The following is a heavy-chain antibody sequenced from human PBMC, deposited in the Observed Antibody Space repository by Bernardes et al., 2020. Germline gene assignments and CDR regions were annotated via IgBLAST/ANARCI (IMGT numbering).Heavy chain of an antibody. CDR1: GFTFSSFA. CDR3: AQGSYGTDFYYMDV. Sequence: GGSLILSCKVSGFTFSSFAMSWVRQAPGKGLHWVSGISASGETSHYADSVKGRFTTSRDNSNNTLFLQMNSLRPEDTALYFCAQGSYGTDFYYMDVWCKGAMVTV. J-gene: IGHJ6*03. D-gene: IGHD3-16*01. CDR2: ISASGETS. V-gene: IGHV3-23*01.